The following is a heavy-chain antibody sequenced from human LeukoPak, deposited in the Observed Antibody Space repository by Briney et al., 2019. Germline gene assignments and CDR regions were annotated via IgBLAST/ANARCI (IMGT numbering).Heavy chain of an antibody. J-gene: IGHJ4*02. Sequence: AGGSLRLSCAASGFTFSSYSMNWVRQAPGKGLEWVSSISSSSSYIYYADSVKGRFTISRDNAKNSLYLQMNSLRDEDTAVYYCARAYSGSYFIIDYWGQGTLVTVSS. V-gene: IGHV3-21*01. CDR1: GFTFSSYS. CDR2: ISSSSSYI. D-gene: IGHD1-26*01. CDR3: ARAYSGSYFIIDY.